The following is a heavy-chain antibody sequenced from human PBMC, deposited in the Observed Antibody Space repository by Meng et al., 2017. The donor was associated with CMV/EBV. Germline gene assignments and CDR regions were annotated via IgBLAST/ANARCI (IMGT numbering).Heavy chain of an antibody. CDR2: ISSSSSSI. CDR1: GFTFSSYS. J-gene: IGHJ4*02. V-gene: IGHV3-21*01. CDR3: ARESGGGD. D-gene: IGHD3-10*01. Sequence: GESLKISCAASGFTFSSYSMNWVRQAPGKGLEWVSSISSSSSSIYYADSVKGRFTISRDNAKNSLYLQMTSLGAEDTAVYYWARESGGGDWGQGTLVTVSS.